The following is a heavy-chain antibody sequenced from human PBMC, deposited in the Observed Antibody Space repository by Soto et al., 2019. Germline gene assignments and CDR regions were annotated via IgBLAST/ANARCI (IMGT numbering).Heavy chain of an antibody. CDR1: GGSFSGYY. J-gene: IGHJ6*03. CDR3: ARGDIVVVVAATNYYYYYYMDV. CDR2: INHSGST. D-gene: IGHD2-15*01. Sequence: SETLSLTCAVYGGSFSGYYWSWIRQPPGKGLEWIGEINHSGSTNYNPSLKSRVTISVDTSKNQFSLKLSSVTAADTAVYYCARGDIVVVVAATNYYYYYYMDVWGKGTTVTVSS. V-gene: IGHV4-34*01.